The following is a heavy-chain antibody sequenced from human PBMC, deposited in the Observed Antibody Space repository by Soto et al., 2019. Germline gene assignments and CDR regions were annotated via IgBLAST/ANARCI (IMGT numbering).Heavy chain of an antibody. D-gene: IGHD1-26*01. Sequence: QVQLVESGGGVVQPGRSLRLSCAASGFNFRGYGMHWVRQAPGKGREWVAITRHDGSNTYYADPGRGRFTISRDNSKNTLYLQMNSLRVEDTAVYYCARDGVGATTYVGYFDYWGQGTPITVS. CDR1: GFNFRGYG. J-gene: IGHJ4*02. CDR2: TRHDGSNT. V-gene: IGHV3-33*01. CDR3: ARDGVGATTYVGYFDY.